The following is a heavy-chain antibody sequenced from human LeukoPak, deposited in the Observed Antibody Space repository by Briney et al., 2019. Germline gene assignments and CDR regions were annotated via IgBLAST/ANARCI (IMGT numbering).Heavy chain of an antibody. J-gene: IGHJ4*02. Sequence: TSETLSLTCTVSGDSISSSSYYWGWIRQPPGKGLEWIGSIYYSGSTYYTPSLKSRVTISVDTSKNQFSLKLSSVTAADTAVYYCAGWDYDTSGPFDYWGQGTLVTVSS. CDR1: GDSISSSSYY. CDR2: IYYSGST. D-gene: IGHD3-22*01. V-gene: IGHV4-39*07. CDR3: AGWDYDTSGPFDY.